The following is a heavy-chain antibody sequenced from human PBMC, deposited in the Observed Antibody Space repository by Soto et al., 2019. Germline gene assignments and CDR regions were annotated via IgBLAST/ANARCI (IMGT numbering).Heavy chain of an antibody. V-gene: IGHV1-24*01. CDR2: FDPEDGET. J-gene: IGHJ4*02. CDR1: GYALSVLS. D-gene: IGHD3-3*01. Sequence: VSVNLYCKVAGYALSVLSMHLVRQAPGKGLEWMGGFDPEDGETIYAQKFQGRVTMTEDTSTDTAYMELSSLRSEDTAVYYCATDEGLRFLEAFDYWGQGTLLTVSS. CDR3: ATDEGLRFLEAFDY.